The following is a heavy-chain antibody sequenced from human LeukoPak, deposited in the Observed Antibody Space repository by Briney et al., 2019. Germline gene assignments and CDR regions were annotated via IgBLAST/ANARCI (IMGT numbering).Heavy chain of an antibody. CDR3: ARDSSSWSTKINWFDP. CDR1: GYTFTSYY. Sequence: GASVKVSCKASGYTFTSYYMHWVRQAPGQGLEWMGIINPSGGSTSYAQKFQGRVTMTRDTSTNTVYMELSSLRSEDTAVYYCARDSSSWSTKINWFDPWGQGTLVTVSS. V-gene: IGHV1-46*01. J-gene: IGHJ5*02. D-gene: IGHD6-13*01. CDR2: INPSGGST.